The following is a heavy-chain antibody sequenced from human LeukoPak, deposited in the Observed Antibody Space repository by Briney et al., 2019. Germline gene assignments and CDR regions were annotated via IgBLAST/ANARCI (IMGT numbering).Heavy chain of an antibody. CDR1: GFTFSSYW. CDR2: IKQDGSEK. CDR3: VRDGDTSGYTN. J-gene: IGHJ4*02. V-gene: IGHV3-7*01. D-gene: IGHD3-22*01. Sequence: GRSLRLSCAASGFTFSSYWMHWVRQAPGKGLEWVANIKQDGSEKYYVDSVKGRFTISRDNAKNSLYLQMNSLRAEDTAVYSCVRDGDTSGYTNWGQGTLVTVSS.